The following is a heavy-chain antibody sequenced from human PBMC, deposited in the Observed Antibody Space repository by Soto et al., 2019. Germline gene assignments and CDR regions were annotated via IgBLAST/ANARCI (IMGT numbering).Heavy chain of an antibody. CDR3: ARVPTTVVTSLPPRKVYFDY. CDR2: IIPIFGTA. Sequence: RASVKVSCKASGGTFSSYAISWVRQAPGQGLEWMGGIIPIFGTANYAQKFQGRVTITADKSTSTAYMELSSLRSEDTAVYYCARVPTTVVTSLPPRKVYFDYWGQGTLVTVSS. V-gene: IGHV1-69*06. CDR1: GGTFSSYA. D-gene: IGHD4-17*01. J-gene: IGHJ4*02.